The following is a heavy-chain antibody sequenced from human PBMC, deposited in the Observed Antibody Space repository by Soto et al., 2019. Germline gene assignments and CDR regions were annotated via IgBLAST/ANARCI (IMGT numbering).Heavy chain of an antibody. CDR2: INNYSGNT. CDR3: ARTYYYGSGTYYRFAP. CDR1: GYTFSSYG. Sequence: QVELVQSGAEVKKPGASVKVSCETSGYTFSSYGISWVRQAPGQGLEWMGWINNYSGNTKYAQKLQGRVTMTTDTSTSTADMEVRSLTYDDTAVYYCARTYYYGSGTYYRFAPWGQGTLVTVSS. D-gene: IGHD3-10*01. V-gene: IGHV1-18*01. J-gene: IGHJ5*02.